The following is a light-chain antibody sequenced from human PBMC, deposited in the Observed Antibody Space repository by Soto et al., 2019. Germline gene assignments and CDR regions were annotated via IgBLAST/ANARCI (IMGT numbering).Light chain of an antibody. V-gene: IGKV3-20*01. CDR1: QTVRSSY. Sequence: EIVLTQSPGTLSLSPGERATLSCRASQTVRSSYLAWYKQKPGQAPRLLIYGASSRATGIPDRFSGSGSGTDFTLTISRLEPEDFAVYYCQQYGSSPGTFGQGTKVEIK. CDR3: QQYGSSPGT. J-gene: IGKJ1*01. CDR2: GAS.